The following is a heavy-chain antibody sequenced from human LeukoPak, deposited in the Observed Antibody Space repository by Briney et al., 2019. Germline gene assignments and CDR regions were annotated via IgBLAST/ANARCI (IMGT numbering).Heavy chain of an antibody. CDR2: INPNSGGT. J-gene: IGHJ4*02. V-gene: IGHV1-2*04. CDR1: GYTFTGYY. CDR3: AREVNPGYSSCWYYFDY. Sequence: ASVKVSCKASGYTFTGYYMHWVRQAPGQGLEWMGWINPNSGGTNYAQKFQGWVTMTRDTSISTAYMELSRLRSDDTAVYYCAREVNPGYSSCWYYFDYWGQGTLVTVSS. D-gene: IGHD6-19*01.